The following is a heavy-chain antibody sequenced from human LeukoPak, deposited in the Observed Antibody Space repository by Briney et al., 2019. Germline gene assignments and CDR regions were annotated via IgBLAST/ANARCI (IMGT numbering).Heavy chain of an antibody. CDR3: AREADYGDHGGIDY. D-gene: IGHD4-17*01. CDR2: IYYSGMT. J-gene: IGHJ4*02. Sequence: SETLSLTCTVSAGSLSSGDYYWSWLLQPPGNGLDCTREIYYSGMTYYNPSLKSRVSISVDTSKNQFSLKLSSVTAADTAVYYCAREADYGDHGGIDYWGQGTLVTVSS. CDR1: AGSLSSGDYY. V-gene: IGHV4-30-4*01.